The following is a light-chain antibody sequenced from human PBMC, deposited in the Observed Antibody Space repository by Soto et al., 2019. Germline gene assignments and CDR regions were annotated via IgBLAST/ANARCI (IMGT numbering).Light chain of an antibody. J-gene: IGKJ4*01. CDR3: QQRNDWVT. V-gene: IGKV3-11*01. CDR2: DAS. CDR1: QSIRNY. Sequence: VLTQCTTTVSLYRGERASLSCRASQSIRNYLAWSQQKPGQAPRLLIYDASNRATGIPARFSGSGSGTDFILTISSLEPEDSGVYYCQQRNDWVTFGGGTKVDI.